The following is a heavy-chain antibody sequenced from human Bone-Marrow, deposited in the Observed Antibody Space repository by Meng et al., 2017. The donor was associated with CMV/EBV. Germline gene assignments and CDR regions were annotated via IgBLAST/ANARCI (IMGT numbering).Heavy chain of an antibody. V-gene: IGHV3-30*04. J-gene: IGHJ5*02. CDR2: ISYDGSNK. CDR3: AKPFYNWFDP. D-gene: IGHD2/OR15-2a*01. CDR1: RFTFSGYA. Sequence: GESLKISCAASRFTFSGYAMHWVRQAPGKGLEWVAVISYDGSNKYYADSVKGRFTISRDNSKNTLYLQMNSLRAEDTAVYYCAKPFYNWFDPWGQGTLVTVSS.